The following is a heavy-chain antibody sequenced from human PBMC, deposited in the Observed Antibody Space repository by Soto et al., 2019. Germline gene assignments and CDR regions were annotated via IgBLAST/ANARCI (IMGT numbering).Heavy chain of an antibody. CDR1: GGTFSSYT. D-gene: IGHD3-3*01. V-gene: IGHV1-69*04. Sequence: ASVKVSCKASGGTFSSYTISWVRQAPGQGLEWMGRIIPILGIANYAQKFQGRVTITADKSTSTAYMELSSLRSEDTAVYYCARDYDFWSGSAPNYYYMDVWGKGTTVTVSS. J-gene: IGHJ6*03. CDR3: ARDYDFWSGSAPNYYYMDV. CDR2: IIPILGIA.